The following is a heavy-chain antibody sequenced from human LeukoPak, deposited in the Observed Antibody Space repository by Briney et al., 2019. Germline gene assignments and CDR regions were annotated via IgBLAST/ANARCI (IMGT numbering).Heavy chain of an antibody. D-gene: IGHD3-9*01. J-gene: IGHJ4*02. Sequence: ASVKVSCKASGYTFTGYYMHWVRQAPGQGLEWMGWINPNSGGTNYAQKFQGRVTMTRDTSISTAYMELSRLTSDYTAVDYCSRGRYLDWLMFGYWGQGTLVTVSS. V-gene: IGHV1-2*02. CDR2: INPNSGGT. CDR3: SRGRYLDWLMFGY. CDR1: GYTFTGYY.